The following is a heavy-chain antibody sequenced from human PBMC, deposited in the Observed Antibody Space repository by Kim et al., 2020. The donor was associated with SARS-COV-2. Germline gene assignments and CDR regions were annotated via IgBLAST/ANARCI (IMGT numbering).Heavy chain of an antibody. J-gene: IGHJ4*02. Sequence: GGSPRLSCAASGFTISSSYMSWVRQAPGKGLEWVSVIFGGGSTYYADSVKGRFTISRHYSKNTLFLQMNSLRAEDTALYYCATGVCSGGSCYSFDYWGQGTLLTVSS. CDR3: ATGVCSGGSCYSFDY. V-gene: IGHV3-53*04. D-gene: IGHD2-15*01. CDR1: GFTISSSY. CDR2: IFGGGST.